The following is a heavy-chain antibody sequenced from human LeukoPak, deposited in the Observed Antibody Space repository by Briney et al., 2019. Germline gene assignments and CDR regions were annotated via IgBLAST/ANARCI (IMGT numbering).Heavy chain of an antibody. CDR1: GFTFSSYG. J-gene: IGHJ4*02. CDR3: AKDDSYYYDSSGYYFDY. D-gene: IGHD3-22*01. Sequence: GGSLRLSCAASGFTFSSYGMHWVRQAPGKGLEWVAFIRYDGSNKYYADSVKGRFTISRDNSKNTLYLQMNSLRAEDTAVYYCAKDDSYYYDSSGYYFDYWGQGTLVTVSS. CDR2: IRYDGSNK. V-gene: IGHV3-30*02.